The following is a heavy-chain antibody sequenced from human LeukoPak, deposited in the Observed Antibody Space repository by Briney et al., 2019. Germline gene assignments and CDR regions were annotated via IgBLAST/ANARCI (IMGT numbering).Heavy chain of an antibody. CDR1: GFRFSTQE. CDR2: MRKDGRTT. Sequence: GGSLRLSCAASGFRFSTQEMAWVRQAQGKVLGWESYMRKDGRTTYYADSVKGRFTISRDNTRNSLFLQLNSLSADDTGSYYCARGSYTGFDLYFDSWGQGTLVTISS. J-gene: IGHJ4*02. V-gene: IGHV3-48*03. D-gene: IGHD5-12*01. CDR3: ARGSYTGFDLYFDS.